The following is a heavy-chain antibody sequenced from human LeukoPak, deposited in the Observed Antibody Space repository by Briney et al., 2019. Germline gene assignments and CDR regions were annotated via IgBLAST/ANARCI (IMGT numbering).Heavy chain of an antibody. Sequence: GGSLRLSCAASGFTFSSYAMHWVRQAPGKGLEWVAVISYDGSMKYYADSVKGRFTISRDNSKNTLYLQMSSLRAEDTAVYYCARPLIAVTGTNAFDVWGQGTMVTVSS. CDR3: ARPLIAVTGTNAFDV. V-gene: IGHV3-30*15. D-gene: IGHD6-19*01. CDR2: ISYDGSMK. CDR1: GFTFSSYA. J-gene: IGHJ3*01.